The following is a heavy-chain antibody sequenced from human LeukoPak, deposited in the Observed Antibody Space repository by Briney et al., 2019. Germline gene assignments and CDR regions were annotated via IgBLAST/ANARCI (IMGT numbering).Heavy chain of an antibody. CDR1: GGTFSSYA. Sequence: ASVKVSCKASGGTFSSYAISWVRQATGQGLEWMGWMNPNSGNTGYAQKFQGRVTITRNTSISTAYMELSSLRSEDTAVYYCARARGGSSRAFDIWGQGTMVTVSS. V-gene: IGHV1-8*03. D-gene: IGHD6-25*01. CDR2: MNPNSGNT. CDR3: ARARGGSSRAFDI. J-gene: IGHJ3*02.